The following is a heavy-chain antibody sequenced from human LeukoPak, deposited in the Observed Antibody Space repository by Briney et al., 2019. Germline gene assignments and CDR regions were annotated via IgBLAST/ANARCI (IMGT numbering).Heavy chain of an antibody. D-gene: IGHD3/OR15-3a*01. CDR2: IYSSGTT. V-gene: IGHV4-4*07. CDR1: GVSISSYY. Sequence: IPSETLSLTCTVSGVSISSYYWTWIRQPAGKGLEWIGRIYSSGTTNYSPSLKSRVTMSVDTSKNHFSLKLSSVTAADTAVYYCAREGLYDAFDVWGQGTMVTVSS. CDR3: AREGLYDAFDV. J-gene: IGHJ3*01.